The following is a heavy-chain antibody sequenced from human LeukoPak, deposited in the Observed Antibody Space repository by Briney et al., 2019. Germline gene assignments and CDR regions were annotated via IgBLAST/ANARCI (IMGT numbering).Heavy chain of an antibody. CDR3: AKDGAPLRFLEWLSYGMDV. V-gene: IGHV3-9*01. J-gene: IGHJ6*02. Sequence: PGGSLRLSCAASGFTFDDYAMHWVRQAPGKGLEWVSGISWNSGSIGYADSVKGRFTISRDNAKNSLYLQMNSLRAEDTASYYCAKDGAPLRFLEWLSYGMDVWGQGTTVTVSS. CDR2: ISWNSGSI. CDR1: GFTFDDYA. D-gene: IGHD3-3*01.